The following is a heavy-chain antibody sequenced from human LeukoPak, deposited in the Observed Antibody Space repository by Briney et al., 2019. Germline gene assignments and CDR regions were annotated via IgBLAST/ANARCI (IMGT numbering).Heavy chain of an antibody. CDR3: ATSRIAAAGFDY. CDR1: GGSISSYY. J-gene: IGHJ4*02. Sequence: ADTQSLTCTVSGGSISSYYWSWIRHPPGKGLECIGYIYYSGSTNYSPSLKSRVTISVDTPKNQFSLKLSSVTAADTAVYYCATSRIAAAGFDYWGQGTLVTVSS. D-gene: IGHD6-13*01. V-gene: IGHV4-59*07. CDR2: IYYSGST.